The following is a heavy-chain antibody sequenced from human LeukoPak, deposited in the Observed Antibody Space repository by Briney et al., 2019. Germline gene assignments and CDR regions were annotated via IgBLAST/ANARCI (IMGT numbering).Heavy chain of an antibody. Sequence: GGSLRLSCAAYGFTSSSYGMHWVRQAPGKELEWVAVISYDGSNKYYADSVKGRFTISRDNSKNTLYLQMNSLRAEDTAVYYCAHIPQFVSGYWGQGTLVTVSS. D-gene: IGHD2-15*01. CDR1: GFTSSSYG. CDR3: AHIPQFVSGY. CDR2: ISYDGSNK. V-gene: IGHV3-30*03. J-gene: IGHJ4*02.